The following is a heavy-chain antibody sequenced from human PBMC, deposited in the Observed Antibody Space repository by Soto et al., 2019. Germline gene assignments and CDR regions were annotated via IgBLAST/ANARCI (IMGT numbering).Heavy chain of an antibody. Sequence: SETLSLTCTVSGGSIISYYWSWILQPPGKGLEWIGYIYYSGSTNYNPSLKSRVTISVDTSKNQFSLKLSSVTAAGTAVYYCARRYGTTFDYWGQGTLVTVAS. CDR3: ARRYGTTFDY. D-gene: IGHD1-7*01. V-gene: IGHV4-59*01. CDR1: GGSIISYY. J-gene: IGHJ4*02. CDR2: IYYSGST.